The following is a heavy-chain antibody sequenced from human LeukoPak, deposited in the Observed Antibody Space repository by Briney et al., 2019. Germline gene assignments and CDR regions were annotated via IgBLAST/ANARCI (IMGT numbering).Heavy chain of an antibody. CDR3: APRASVGVITGGFDY. CDR1: GYTLTEVS. J-gene: IGHJ4*02. Sequence: ASVKVSCKVSGYTLTEVSMHWVRQAPGKGLEWMGGFDPEDDETVYAQKFQGRVTMTEGTSTDTAYMELSSLTSEDTAVYYCAPRASVGVITGGFDYWGQGTLVTVSS. V-gene: IGHV1-24*01. CDR2: FDPEDDET. D-gene: IGHD3-10*01.